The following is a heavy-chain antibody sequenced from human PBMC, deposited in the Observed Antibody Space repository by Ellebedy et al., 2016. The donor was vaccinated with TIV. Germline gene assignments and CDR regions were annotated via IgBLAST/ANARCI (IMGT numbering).Heavy chain of an antibody. D-gene: IGHD5-18*01. CDR2: INPSGGST. V-gene: IGHV1-46*03. CDR3: VRYSYGRQIGRDYFDY. J-gene: IGHJ4*02. CDR1: GYTFTSYY. Sequence: ASVKVSCKASGYTFTSYYMHWVRQAPGQGLEWMGIINPSGGSTSYAQKFQGRVTMTRDTSTSTVYMELSSLRSEDTAVYYCVRYSYGRQIGRDYFDYWGQGTLVTVSS.